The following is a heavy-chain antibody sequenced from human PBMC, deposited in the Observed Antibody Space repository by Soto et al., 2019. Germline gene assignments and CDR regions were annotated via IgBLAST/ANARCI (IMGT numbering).Heavy chain of an antibody. CDR2: ISAYNGNT. J-gene: IGHJ3*02. V-gene: IGHV1-18*01. CDR3: ARGGYSYGYNAFDI. CDR1: GYTFTSYG. D-gene: IGHD5-18*01. Sequence: ASVKVSCKASGYTFTSYGISWVRQAPGQGLEWMGWISAYNGNTNYAQKLQGRVTMTRDTSTSTAYMELSRLRSDDTAVYYCARGGYSYGYNAFDIWGQGTMVTVSS.